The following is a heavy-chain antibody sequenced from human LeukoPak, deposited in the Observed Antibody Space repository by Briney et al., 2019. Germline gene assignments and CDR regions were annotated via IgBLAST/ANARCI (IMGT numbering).Heavy chain of an antibody. D-gene: IGHD2-15*01. Sequence: SETLSLPCTVSGGSNNNYYWSWMRHPAGKGLEWIGRIYTRGSTNYNPSLKSRVTMSVDTSKNQFSLQLSSVTAADTAVYYCARGRYCSADICSGGDAFDIWGQGTMVSVSS. CDR1: GGSNNNYY. V-gene: IGHV4-4*07. J-gene: IGHJ3*02. CDR3: ARGRYCSADICSGGDAFDI. CDR2: IYTRGST.